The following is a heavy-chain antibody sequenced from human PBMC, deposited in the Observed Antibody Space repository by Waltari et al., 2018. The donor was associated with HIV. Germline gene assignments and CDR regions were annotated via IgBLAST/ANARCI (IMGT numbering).Heavy chain of an antibody. J-gene: IGHJ6*02. D-gene: IGHD6-6*01. CDR1: GGSISSGSYY. Sequence: QVKLQESGPGLVKPSQTLSLTCTVSGGSISSGSYYWSWVRQPAGKGLQWIGRSYSRGSTNYNPSLKSRVTISADTSKNQFSLKLNSVTAADTAVYFCARDSSDYYYGLDVWGQGTTVTVSS. CDR2: SYSRGST. CDR3: ARDSSDYYYGLDV. V-gene: IGHV4-61*02.